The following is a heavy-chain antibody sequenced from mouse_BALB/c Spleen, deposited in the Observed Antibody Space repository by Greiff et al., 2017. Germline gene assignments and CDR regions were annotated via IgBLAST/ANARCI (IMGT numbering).Heavy chain of an antibody. Sequence: QVQLQQSGAELVKPGASVKLSCKASGYTFTSYYMYWVKQRPGQGLEWIGEINPSNGGTNFNEKFKSKATLTVDKSSSTAYMQLSSLTSEDSAVYYCTRAFNWDGWFAYWGQGTLVTVSA. J-gene: IGHJ3*01. V-gene: IGHV1S81*02. CDR2: INPSNGGT. CDR3: TRAFNWDGWFAY. CDR1: GYTFTSYY. D-gene: IGHD4-1*02.